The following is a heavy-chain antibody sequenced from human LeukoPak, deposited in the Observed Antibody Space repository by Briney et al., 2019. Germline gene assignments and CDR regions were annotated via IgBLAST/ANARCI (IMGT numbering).Heavy chain of an antibody. Sequence: GESLKISCKGSGYSFTSYWIGWVRQMPGKGLEWMGIIYPGDSDTRYSPSFQGQVTISADKSISTAYLQWSSLKASDTAMYYCARITIFGVVIPFLGAFDIWGQGTMVTVSS. CDR1: GYSFTSYW. J-gene: IGHJ3*02. CDR3: ARITIFGVVIPFLGAFDI. CDR2: IYPGDSDT. V-gene: IGHV5-51*01. D-gene: IGHD3-3*01.